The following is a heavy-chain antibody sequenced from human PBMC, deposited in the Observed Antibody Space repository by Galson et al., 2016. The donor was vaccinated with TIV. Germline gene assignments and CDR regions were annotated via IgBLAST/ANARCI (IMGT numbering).Heavy chain of an antibody. CDR3: GGRKRYSFAYYFDS. J-gene: IGHJ4*02. Sequence: SETLSLTCAVYGGSFSGSYWSWIRQPPGKGLEWIGEINHSGGTNYNPSLKIRVTISVDTSKTQFSLKLRSVTAADTAVYYCGGRKRYSFAYYFDSWGQGTLVTVSS. D-gene: IGHD5-18*01. CDR1: GGSFSGSY. CDR2: INHSGGT. V-gene: IGHV4-34*01.